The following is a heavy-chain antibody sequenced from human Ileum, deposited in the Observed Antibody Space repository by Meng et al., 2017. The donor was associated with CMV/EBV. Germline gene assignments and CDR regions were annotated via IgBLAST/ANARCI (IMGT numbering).Heavy chain of an antibody. Sequence: GGSLRLSCAASGFTFSSYSMNWVRQAPGKGLEWVSYISSSSSTIYYADSVKGRFTISRDNAKKSLYLQMNSLRVEDTAVYYCARAEGGWPPGGFDPWGQGTLVTVSS. CDR2: ISSSSSTI. D-gene: IGHD6-19*01. CDR1: GFTFSSYS. J-gene: IGHJ5*02. CDR3: ARAEGGWPPGGFDP. V-gene: IGHV3-48*04.